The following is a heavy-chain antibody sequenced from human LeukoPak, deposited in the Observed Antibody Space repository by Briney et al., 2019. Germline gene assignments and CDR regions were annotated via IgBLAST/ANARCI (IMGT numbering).Heavy chain of an antibody. CDR1: GFTVSSNH. CDR2: IYSAGST. Sequence: GGSLRLSCVASGFTVSSNHMNWVRQAPGKGLEWVSIIYSAGSTYYADSVKGRFTISRDNSKNTLYLQMNSLRAEDTAVYYCARVLYGSGNYFDYWAREPWSPSPQ. V-gene: IGHV3-66*01. CDR3: ARVLYGSGNYFDY. J-gene: IGHJ4*02. D-gene: IGHD3-10*01.